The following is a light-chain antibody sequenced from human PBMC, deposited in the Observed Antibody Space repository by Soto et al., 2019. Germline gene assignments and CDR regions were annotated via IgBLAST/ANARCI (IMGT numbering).Light chain of an antibody. CDR1: QSISSY. Sequence: DIQMTQSPSSLSASVGDRVTITCRASQSISSYLDWYQQKPGKAPTLLIYAASSLQSGVPSRFSGSGSGTDFTFTISSLQPEDIATYYCQQSDNLPLTFGGGTKVDIK. CDR2: AAS. J-gene: IGKJ4*01. V-gene: IGKV1-33*01. CDR3: QQSDNLPLT.